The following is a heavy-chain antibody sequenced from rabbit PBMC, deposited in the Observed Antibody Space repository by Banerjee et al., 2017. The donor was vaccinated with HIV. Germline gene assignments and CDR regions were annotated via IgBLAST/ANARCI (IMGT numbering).Heavy chain of an antibody. CDR3: ARNGGMLDYEL. Sequence: QEQLVESGGGLVTLGGSLTLTCKASGFTFSSYWMSWVRQAPGKGLEWIACIDTGSSGRTYYASWAKGRFTISKTSSTTVTLQMTSLTAADTATYFCARNGGMLDYELWGQGTLVTVS. V-gene: IGHV1S45*01. CDR2: IDTGSSGRT. J-gene: IGHJ3*01. CDR1: GFTFSSYW. D-gene: IGHD6-1*01.